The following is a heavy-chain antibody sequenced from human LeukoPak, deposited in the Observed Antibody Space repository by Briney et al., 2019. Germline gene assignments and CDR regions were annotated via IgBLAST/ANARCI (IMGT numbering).Heavy chain of an antibody. CDR2: ISNSGGRT. V-gene: IGHV3-23*01. J-gene: IGHJ4*02. Sequence: PGGSLRLSCAASGFTFSSYAMSWVRQAPGKGLEWVSSISNSGGRTFYTDSVKGRFTISRDNSKITLYLQMNSLRAEDTALYYCAKDQALSLSSSRALDYWGQGTLVTVSS. D-gene: IGHD2-2*01. CDR3: AKDQALSLSSSRALDY. CDR1: GFTFSSYA.